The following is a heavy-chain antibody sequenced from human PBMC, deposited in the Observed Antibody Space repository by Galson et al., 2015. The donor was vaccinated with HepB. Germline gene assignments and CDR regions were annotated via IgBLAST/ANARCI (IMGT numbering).Heavy chain of an antibody. Sequence: QSGAEVKKPGESLKISCKGSGYSFTSYWIGWVRQMPGKGLEWMGIIYPGDSDTRYSPSFQGQVTISADKSISTAYLQWSSLKASDTAMYYCARVSYSSSRAPVTWFDPWGQGTLVTVSS. V-gene: IGHV5-51*03. D-gene: IGHD6-6*01. J-gene: IGHJ5*02. CDR1: GYSFTSYW. CDR3: ARVSYSSSRAPVTWFDP. CDR2: IYPGDSDT.